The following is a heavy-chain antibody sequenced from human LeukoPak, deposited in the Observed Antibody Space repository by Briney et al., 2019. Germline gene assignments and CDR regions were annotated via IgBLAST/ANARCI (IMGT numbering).Heavy chain of an antibody. D-gene: IGHD6-13*01. CDR1: GFTFTSYS. V-gene: IGHV3-23*01. J-gene: IGHJ4*02. CDR2: ISGSGGST. Sequence: GGSLRLSCAASGFTFTSYSMSWVRQAPGKGLEWVSAISGSGGSTYYADSVKGRFTISRDNSKNTLYLQMNSLRAEDTAVYYCAKDHSRIAAAGGVDYWGQGTLVTVSS. CDR3: AKDHSRIAAAGGVDY.